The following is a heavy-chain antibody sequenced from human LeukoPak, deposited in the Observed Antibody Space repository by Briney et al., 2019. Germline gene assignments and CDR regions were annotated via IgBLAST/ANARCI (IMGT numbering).Heavy chain of an antibody. Sequence: ASVKVSCKASGYTFTGYYMHWVRQAPGQGLEWMGWINPNSGGTNYAQKFQGRVTMTGDTSISTAYMELSRLRSDDTAVYYCARRGLRYYYDSSTLDYWGQGTLITVSS. CDR3: ARRGLRYYYDSSTLDY. J-gene: IGHJ4*02. CDR2: INPNSGGT. V-gene: IGHV1-2*02. CDR1: GYTFTGYY. D-gene: IGHD3-22*01.